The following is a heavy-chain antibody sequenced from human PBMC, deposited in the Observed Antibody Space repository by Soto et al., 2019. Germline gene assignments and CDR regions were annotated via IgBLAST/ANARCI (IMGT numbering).Heavy chain of an antibody. CDR3: ARDQGEVGATFDY. J-gene: IGHJ4*02. CDR2: ISYDGSNK. D-gene: IGHD1-26*01. CDR1: GFTFSSYA. V-gene: IGHV3-30-3*01. Sequence: QVQLVESGGGVVQPGRSLRLSCAASGFTFSSYAMHWVRQAPGKGLEWVAVISYDGSNKYYADSVKGRFTISRDNSKNTLYLQMNSLRAEDTAVYYCARDQGEVGATFDYWGQGTLVTVSS.